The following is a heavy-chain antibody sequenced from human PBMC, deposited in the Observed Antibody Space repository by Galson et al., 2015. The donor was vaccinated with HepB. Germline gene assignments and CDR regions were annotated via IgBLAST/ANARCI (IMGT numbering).Heavy chain of an antibody. Sequence: SVKVSCKASGGTFSSYAISWVRQAPGQGLEWMGGIIPIFGTANYAQKFQGRVTITADESTSTAYMELSSLRSEDTAVYYCARAAYCSSTSCYLGYYYSMDVWGQGTTVTVSS. CDR1: GGTFSSYA. J-gene: IGHJ6*02. CDR2: IIPIFGTA. CDR3: ARAAYCSSTSCYLGYYYSMDV. V-gene: IGHV1-69*13. D-gene: IGHD2-2*01.